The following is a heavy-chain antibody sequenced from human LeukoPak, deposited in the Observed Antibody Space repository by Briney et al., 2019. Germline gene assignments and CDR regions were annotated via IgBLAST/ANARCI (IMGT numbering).Heavy chain of an antibody. CDR2: IYYSGST. D-gene: IGHD2-2*01. CDR1: GGSISSSSYY. CDR3: ARGREYCSSTSCLGFDY. V-gene: IGHV4-39*01. J-gene: IGHJ4*02. Sequence: SETLSLTCTVSGGSISSSSYYWGWIRQPPGKGLEWIGSIYYSGSTYYNPSLKSRVTISVDTSKNQFSLKLSSVTAADTAVYYCARGREYCSSTSCLGFDYWGQGTLVTVSS.